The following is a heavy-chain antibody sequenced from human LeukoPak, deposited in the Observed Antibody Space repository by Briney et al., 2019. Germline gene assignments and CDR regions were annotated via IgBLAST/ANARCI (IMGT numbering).Heavy chain of an antibody. CDR2: INHSGST. Sequence: PETLSLTCAVYGGSFSGYYWSWIRQPPGKGLEWIGEINHSGSTNYSPSLKSRVTISVDTSKNQFSLKLSSVTAADTAVYYCARGKRAVAGKDYWGQGTLVTVSS. J-gene: IGHJ4*02. CDR3: ARGKRAVAGKDY. CDR1: GGSFSGYY. D-gene: IGHD6-19*01. V-gene: IGHV4-34*01.